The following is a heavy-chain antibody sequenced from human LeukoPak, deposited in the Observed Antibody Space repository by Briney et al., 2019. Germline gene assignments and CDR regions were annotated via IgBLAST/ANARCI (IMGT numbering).Heavy chain of an antibody. CDR1: GYSISSGYY. Sequence: PSETLSLTCAVSGYSISSGYYWGWIRQPPGKGLEWIGSIYHSGSTYYNPSLKSRVTISVDTSKNQFSLKLSSVTAADTAVYYCVRQVTVTTFDYWGQGTLVTVSS. V-gene: IGHV4-38-2*01. CDR3: VRQVTVTTFDY. D-gene: IGHD4-17*01. CDR2: IYHSGST. J-gene: IGHJ4*02.